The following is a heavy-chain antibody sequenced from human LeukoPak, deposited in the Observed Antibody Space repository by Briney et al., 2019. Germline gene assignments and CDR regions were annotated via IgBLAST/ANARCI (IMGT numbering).Heavy chain of an antibody. J-gene: IGHJ4*02. CDR1: GFTFSSYE. V-gene: IGHV3-48*03. CDR2: ISSSGSTI. D-gene: IGHD3-22*01. Sequence: GGSLRLSCAASGFTFSSYEMNWVRQAPGKGLEWVSYISSSGSTIYYADSVKGRFTISRDNAKNSLYLQMNSLRAEDTAVYYCAGSAYYRDFDYWGQGTLVTVSS. CDR3: AGSAYYRDFDY.